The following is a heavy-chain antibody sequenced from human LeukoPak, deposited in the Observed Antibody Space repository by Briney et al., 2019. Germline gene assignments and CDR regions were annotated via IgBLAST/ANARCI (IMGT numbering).Heavy chain of an antibody. CDR2: IKSKTDGGTT. J-gene: IGHJ4*02. CDR3: TTGATKSSIDY. Sequence: GGSLRLSCAASGFTFSDAWMSWVRQAPGKGLEWVGRIKSKTDGGTTDYAAPVKGRFTISRDDSKNTLYLQMNSLKTEDTAVYYCTTGATKSSIDYWGQRTLVTVSS. V-gene: IGHV3-15*01. CDR1: GFTFSDAW. D-gene: IGHD1-26*01.